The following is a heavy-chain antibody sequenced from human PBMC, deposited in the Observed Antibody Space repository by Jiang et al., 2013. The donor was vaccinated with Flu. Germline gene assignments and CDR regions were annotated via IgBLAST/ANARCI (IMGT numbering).Heavy chain of an antibody. CDR1: GYTFIRYY. CDR2: INPSGTST. D-gene: IGHD1-26*01. J-gene: IGHJ4*02. Sequence: SGAEVKKPGASVKVSCKASGYTFIRYYMHWVRQAPGQGLEWMGAINPSGTSTSYAQKIQGRVTVTRDTPTTTVYMELSSLRSEDTAVYYCARGPGGSYLYYFDYWGQGTLVTVSS. CDR3: ARGPGGSYLYYFDY. V-gene: IGHV1-46*01.